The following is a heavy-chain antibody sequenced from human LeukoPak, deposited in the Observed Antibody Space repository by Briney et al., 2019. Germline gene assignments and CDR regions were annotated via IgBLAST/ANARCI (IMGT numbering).Heavy chain of an antibody. J-gene: IGHJ4*02. V-gene: IGHV4-34*01. CDR1: GGSFSGYY. Sequence: SETLSLTCAVSGGSFSGYYWSWIRQPPGKGLEWIGEIHHSGSTNYNPSLKSRVTISVDTSKNQFSLKLSSLTAADAAVYYSARGCRYYDVWSGYYSYWGQGTLVTVSS. CDR3: ARGCRYYDVWSGYYSY. D-gene: IGHD3-3*01. CDR2: IHHSGST.